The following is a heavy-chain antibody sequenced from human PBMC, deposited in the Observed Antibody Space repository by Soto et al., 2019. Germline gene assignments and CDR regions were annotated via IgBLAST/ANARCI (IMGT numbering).Heavy chain of an antibody. CDR3: ARDQRYYGSGSYYSDN. Sequence: ASVKVSCKTSGYVFISYGISWVRQAPGHGLEWVGWISAYTGKADYAQKFQGRVTMTTETSTSTAFLELWSLRSDDTAVYYCARDQRYYGSGSYYSDNWGQ. J-gene: IGHJ4*01. V-gene: IGHV1-18*04. D-gene: IGHD3-10*01. CDR2: ISAYTGKA. CDR1: GYVFISYG.